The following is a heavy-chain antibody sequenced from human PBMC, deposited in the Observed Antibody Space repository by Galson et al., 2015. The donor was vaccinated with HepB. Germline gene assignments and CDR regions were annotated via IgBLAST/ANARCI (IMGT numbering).Heavy chain of an antibody. J-gene: IGHJ6*02. CDR3: ANTAGGWYVKAGYYYGMDV. D-gene: IGHD6-19*01. V-gene: IGHV4-39*01. Sequence: ETLSLTCTVSGGSINSSSYYWGWIRQPPGKGLEWIGSIYYSGSTYYNPSLKSRVTMSVDTSKNQFSLKLSSVTAADTAVYYCANTAGGWYVKAGYYYGMDVWGQGTTVTVSS. CDR2: IYYSGST. CDR1: GGSINSSSYY.